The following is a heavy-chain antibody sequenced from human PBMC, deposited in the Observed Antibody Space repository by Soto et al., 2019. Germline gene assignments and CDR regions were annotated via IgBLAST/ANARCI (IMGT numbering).Heavy chain of an antibody. J-gene: IGHJ4*02. CDR3: AKDSMEAQLPIY. Sequence: EVQLLESGGGLVQPGGSLRLSCAASGFTFSSYAMSWVRQAPGKGLEWVSAISGSGGSTYYADSVKGRFTISRDNSKNTLYLQMNSLRAEDTDVYYCAKDSMEAQLPIYWGQGTLVTVSS. D-gene: IGHD1-7*01. V-gene: IGHV3-23*01. CDR1: GFTFSSYA. CDR2: ISGSGGST.